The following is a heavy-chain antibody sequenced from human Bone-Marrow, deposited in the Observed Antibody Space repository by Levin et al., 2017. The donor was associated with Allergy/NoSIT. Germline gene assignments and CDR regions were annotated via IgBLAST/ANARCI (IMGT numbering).Heavy chain of an antibody. CDR2: IYPGDSDT. D-gene: IGHD6-13*01. V-gene: IGHV5-51*01. CDR3: ARSYYKSSSWYVYFQH. Sequence: GGSLRLSCKGSGYSFTSYWIGWVRQMPGKGLEWMGIIYPGDSDTRYSPSFQGQVTISADKSISTAYLQWSSLKASDTAMYYCARSYYKSSSWYVYFQHWGQGTLVTVSS. J-gene: IGHJ1*01. CDR1: GYSFTSYW.